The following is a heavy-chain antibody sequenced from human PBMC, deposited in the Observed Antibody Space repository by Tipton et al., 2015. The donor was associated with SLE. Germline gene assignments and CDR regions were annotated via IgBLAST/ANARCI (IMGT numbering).Heavy chain of an antibody. V-gene: IGHV4-61*08. D-gene: IGHD2-21*02. CDR2: ISDGGGT. J-gene: IGHJ6*02. Sequence: TLSLTCTLSGGSISSGDYYWSWIRQPPGKGLEWIGYISDGGGTNYNPSLKSRVTISIDPAKNQLSLKLTSVTAADTAVYYCARGMVTWRGAIIGVDVWGQGTTVNVSS. CDR3: ARGMVTWRGAIIGVDV. CDR1: GGSISSGDYY.